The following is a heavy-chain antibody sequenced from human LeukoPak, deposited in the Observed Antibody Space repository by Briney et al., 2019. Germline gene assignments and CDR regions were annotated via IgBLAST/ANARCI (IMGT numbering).Heavy chain of an antibody. V-gene: IGHV1-18*01. CDR2: ISAYNGNT. CDR1: GYTFTSYG. Sequence: ASVKVSCKASGYTFTSYGISWVRQVPGQGLEWMGWISAYNGNTNYAQKLQGRVTMTTDTSTSTAYMELRSLRSDDTAIYYCARGTGNYGDPASFDYWGRGTLVTVSS. J-gene: IGHJ4*02. D-gene: IGHD4-17*01. CDR3: ARGTGNYGDPASFDY.